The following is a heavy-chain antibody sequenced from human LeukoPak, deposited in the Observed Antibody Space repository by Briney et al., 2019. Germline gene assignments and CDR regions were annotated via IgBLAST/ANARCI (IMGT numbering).Heavy chain of an antibody. J-gene: IGHJ4*02. CDR2: INPSGGST. D-gene: IGHD6-19*01. Sequence: GASVKVSCKASGYTFTSYYMHWVRQAPGQGLEWMGIINPSGGSTRYAQKFQGRVTMTRDTSTSTVYMELSSLRSEDTAVYYCARSYSSGWYFDYWGQGTLVTVSS. CDR3: ARSYSSGWYFDY. CDR1: GYTFTSYY. V-gene: IGHV1-46*01.